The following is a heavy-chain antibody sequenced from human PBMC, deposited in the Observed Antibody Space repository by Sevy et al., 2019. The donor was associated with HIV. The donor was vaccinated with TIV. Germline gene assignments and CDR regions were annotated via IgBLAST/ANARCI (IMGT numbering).Heavy chain of an antibody. D-gene: IGHD6-13*01. J-gene: IGHJ3*02. V-gene: IGHV3-48*03. CDR1: GFTFSSYE. CDR2: ISSSGSTI. Sequence: GGSLRLSCAASGFTFSSYEMNWVRQAPGKGLEWVSYISSSGSTIYYADSVKGRFTISRDNAKNSLYLQMNSLRAEDTAVYYCARDLSSSWPDAFDIWGQGTMVTVSS. CDR3: ARDLSSSWPDAFDI.